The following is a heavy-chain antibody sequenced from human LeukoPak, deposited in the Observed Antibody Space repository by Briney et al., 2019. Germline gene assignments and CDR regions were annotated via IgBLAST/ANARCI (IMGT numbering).Heavy chain of an antibody. CDR1: GFTFSTYS. CDR2: ISSSSSTI. D-gene: IGHD1-26*01. J-gene: IGHJ6*02. CDR3: ARGGIAWELENYGMDV. V-gene: IGHV3-48*04. Sequence: PGGSLRLSCAASGFTFSTYSMNWVRQAPGKGLEWVSYISSSSSTIYYADSVKGRFTISRDNAKNSLYLQMNSLRAEDTAVYYCARGGIAWELENYGMDVWGQGTTVTVSS.